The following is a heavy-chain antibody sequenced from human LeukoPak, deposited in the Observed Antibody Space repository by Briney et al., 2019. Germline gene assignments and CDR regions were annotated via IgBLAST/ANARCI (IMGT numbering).Heavy chain of an antibody. CDR2: MNPNSGNT. CDR3: ARGARGGIFGVVIYYGMDV. J-gene: IGHJ6*02. CDR1: GYTFTSYD. D-gene: IGHD3-3*01. V-gene: IGHV1-8*01. Sequence: ASVKVSCKASGYTFTSYDINRVRQATGQGLEWMGWMNPNSGNTGYAQKFQGRVTMTRNTSISTAYMELSSLRSEDTAVYYCARGARGGIFGVVIYYGMDVWGQGTTVTVSS.